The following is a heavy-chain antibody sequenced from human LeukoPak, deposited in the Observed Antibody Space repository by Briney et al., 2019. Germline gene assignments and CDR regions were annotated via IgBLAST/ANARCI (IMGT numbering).Heavy chain of an antibody. CDR1: GGSISSYY. D-gene: IGHD2-21*02. V-gene: IGHV4-59*08. Sequence: PSETLSLTCTVSGGSISSYYWSWIRQPPGKGLEWIGYIYYSGSTNYNPSLKSRVTISVDTSKNQFSLKLSSVTAADTAVYYCARLPLRRGGDFFPPHPHLHHYYYYGMDVWGQGTTVTVSS. CDR3: ARLPLRRGGDFFPPHPHLHHYYYYGMDV. CDR2: IYYSGST. J-gene: IGHJ6*02.